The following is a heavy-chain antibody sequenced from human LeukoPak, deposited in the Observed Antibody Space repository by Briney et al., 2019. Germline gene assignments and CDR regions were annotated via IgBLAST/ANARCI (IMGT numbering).Heavy chain of an antibody. V-gene: IGHV3-30-3*01. CDR2: ISYDGDNE. CDR3: ARVRGGRSWYYYGMDV. CDR1: GFTFSNFA. Sequence: GGSLRLSCAASGFTFSNFAMHWIRQAPGKGLEWVAVISYDGDNEYYADSVKGQFTISRDNSKDRLYLQMNSLRPEDTAMYYCARVRGGRSWYYYGMDVWGRGTTVTVSS. D-gene: IGHD3-16*01. J-gene: IGHJ6*02.